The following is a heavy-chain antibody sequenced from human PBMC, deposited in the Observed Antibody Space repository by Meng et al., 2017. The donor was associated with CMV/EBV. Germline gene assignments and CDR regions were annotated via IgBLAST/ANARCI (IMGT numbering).Heavy chain of an antibody. V-gene: IGHV4-59*01. J-gene: IGHJ6*02. CDR2: IYYSGST. CDR1: GGSISSYY. Sequence: GSLRLSCTVSGGSISSYYWSWIRQPLGKGLEWIGYIYYSGSTNYNPSLKSRVTISVDTSKNQFSLKLSSVTAADTAVYYCARFPGRGGMDVWGQGTTVTVSS. CDR3: ARFPGRGGMDV. D-gene: IGHD3-10*01.